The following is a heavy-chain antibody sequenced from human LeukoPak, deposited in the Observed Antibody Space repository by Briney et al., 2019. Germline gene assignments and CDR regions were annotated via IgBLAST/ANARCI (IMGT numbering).Heavy chain of an antibody. CDR3: AKDLLWFGELSGTGAFDI. CDR2: IRYDGSNK. J-gene: IGHJ3*02. Sequence: PGGSLRLSCAASGFTFSSYGMHWVRQAPGEGLEWGAFIRYDGSNKYYADSVKGRFTISRDNYKNTLYLQMNSLRAEDTAVYYCAKDLLWFGELSGTGAFDIWGQGKMVTVSS. CDR1: GFTFSSYG. D-gene: IGHD3-10*01. V-gene: IGHV3-30*02.